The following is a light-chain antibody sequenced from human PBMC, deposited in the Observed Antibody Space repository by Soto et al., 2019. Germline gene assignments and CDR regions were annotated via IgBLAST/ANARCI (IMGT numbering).Light chain of an antibody. CDR1: SSDVGAYNY. V-gene: IGLV2-14*01. Sequence: QSVLTQPASVSGSPGQSITISCTGTSSDVGAYNYVSWYQHHPGRAPKLTIYEVSNRPSGVSNRFSGSKSGNTASLTISGLQAEDEADYYCCSYTTSTTWVFGGGTKVTVL. CDR3: CSYTTSTTWV. CDR2: EVS. J-gene: IGLJ3*02.